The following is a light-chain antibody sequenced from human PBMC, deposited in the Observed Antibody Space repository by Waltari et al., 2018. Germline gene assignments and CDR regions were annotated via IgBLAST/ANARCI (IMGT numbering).Light chain of an antibody. J-gene: IGLJ2*01. CDR2: YDD. V-gene: IGLV1-36*01. CDR3: AAWDDSLSGFGV. CDR1: SSNIGNNA. Sequence: QSVLTQPPSVSEAPRQRVTISCSGSSSNIGNNAVNWYQQLPGKAPNLLIYYDDLLPSGVSDRFSGCRSGTSASLAIRGLQSEDEADYYCAAWDDSLSGFGVFGGGTKLTVL.